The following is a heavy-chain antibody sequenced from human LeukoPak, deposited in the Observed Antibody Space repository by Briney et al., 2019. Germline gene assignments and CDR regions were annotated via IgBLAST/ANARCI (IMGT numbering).Heavy chain of an antibody. J-gene: IGHJ4*02. CDR1: GFTFSSYG. V-gene: IGHV3-30*02. CDR3: ARAPPEGNQIPNYFDY. CDR2: IRYDGSNK. D-gene: IGHD1-14*01. Sequence: RGSLRLSCAASGFTFSSYGMQWVRQAPGKGLEWVAFIRYDGSNKYYTDSVKGRFSISRDKSTHTLYLKMNSLRAEDTAVYYCARAPPEGNQIPNYFDYWGQGTLVTVSS.